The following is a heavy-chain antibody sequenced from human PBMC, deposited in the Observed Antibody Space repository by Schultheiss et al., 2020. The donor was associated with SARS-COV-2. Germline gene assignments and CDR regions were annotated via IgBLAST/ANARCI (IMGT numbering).Heavy chain of an antibody. CDR3: ARDDSNYPNWFDP. J-gene: IGHJ5*02. CDR1: GGSISSSSYY. D-gene: IGHD4-11*01. Sequence: SETLSLTCTVSGGSISSSSYYWGWIRQPPGKGLEWIGYIYYSGSTNYNPSLKSRVTISVDTSKNQFSLKLSSVTAADTAVYYCARDDSNYPNWFDPWGQGTLVTVSS. CDR2: IYYSGST. V-gene: IGHV4-61*05.